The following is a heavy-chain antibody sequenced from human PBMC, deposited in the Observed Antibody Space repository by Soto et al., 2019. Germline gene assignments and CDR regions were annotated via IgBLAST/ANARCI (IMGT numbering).Heavy chain of an antibody. D-gene: IGHD3-22*01. V-gene: IGHV4-59*11. CDR1: CGSIRSHY. CDR3: TGAYYDINGYSLDP. Sequence: SETLSLPLPVSCGSIRSHYRGRILQPPGKGLEWIGYIFYGGSINYNPSLKSRVTISVDTAKNQFSLRLSSVTAADTAVYYCTGAYYDINGYSLDPWGQGTSVTVSS. J-gene: IGHJ5*02. CDR2: IFYGGSI.